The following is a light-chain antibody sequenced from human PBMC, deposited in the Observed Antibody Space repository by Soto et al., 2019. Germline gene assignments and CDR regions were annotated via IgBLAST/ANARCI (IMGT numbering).Light chain of an antibody. Sequence: EIVMTQSPATLSVPLGERATLSCRASQSVSSNLAWYQQKPGQAPRLLIYGASTRATGIPARFSGSRSGTEFTLTISSLQSEDFAVYYCQQYNNWPYTFGQGTKLEIK. J-gene: IGKJ2*01. CDR3: QQYNNWPYT. CDR1: QSVSSN. V-gene: IGKV3-15*01. CDR2: GAS.